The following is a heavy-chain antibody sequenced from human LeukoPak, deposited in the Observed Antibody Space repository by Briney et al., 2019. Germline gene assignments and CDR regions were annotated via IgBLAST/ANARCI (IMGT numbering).Heavy chain of an antibody. J-gene: IGHJ3*02. D-gene: IGHD1-26*01. CDR2: MNPNSGNT. CDR3: AIGTVGAGADAFDI. Sequence: ASVKVSCKASGYTFTSYDINLVRQATGQGLEWMGWMNPNSGNTGYAQKFQGRVTITRNTSISTAYMELSSLRSEDTAVYYCAIGTVGAGADAFDIWGQGTIVTVSS. V-gene: IGHV1-8*03. CDR1: GYTFTSYD.